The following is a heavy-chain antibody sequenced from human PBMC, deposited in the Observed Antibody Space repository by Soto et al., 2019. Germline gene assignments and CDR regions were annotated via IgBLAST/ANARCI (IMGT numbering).Heavy chain of an antibody. V-gene: IGHV3-11*01. J-gene: IGHJ6*02. CDR3: ARVSWREKYGMDV. CDR2: ITFSGNTV. CDR1: GFTFSDSY. Sequence: GGSLRLSCAASGFTFSDSYMSWIRQAPGKGLEWISYITFSGNTVYYADSLKGRFTISRDNAKNSLYLQMNRLRAVDTAVYYCARVSWREKYGMDVWGQGTTVTVSS.